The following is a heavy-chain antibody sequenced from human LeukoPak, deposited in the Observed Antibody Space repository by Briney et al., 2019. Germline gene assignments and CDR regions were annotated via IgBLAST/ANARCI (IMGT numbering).Heavy chain of an antibody. CDR1: GDSISSGGYY. CDR2: IYYSGST. CDR3: ARVGSYCTNGVCYTTFDY. Sequence: PSETLSLTCTVSGDSISSGGYYWSWIRQHPGKGLEWIGYIYYSGSTYYNPSLKSRVTISVDTSKNQFSLKLSSVTAADTAVYYCARVGSYCTNGVCYTTFDYWGQGTLVTVSS. V-gene: IGHV4-31*03. D-gene: IGHD2-8*01. J-gene: IGHJ4*02.